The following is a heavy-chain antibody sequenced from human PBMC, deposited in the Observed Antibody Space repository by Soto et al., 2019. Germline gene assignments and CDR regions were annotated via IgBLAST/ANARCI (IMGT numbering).Heavy chain of an antibody. J-gene: IGHJ6*02. CDR2: INPNSGGT. Sequence: ASVKVSCKASGYTFTGYYMHWVRQAPGQGLEWMGWINPNSGGTNYAQKFQGRVTMTRNTSISTACMELSSLRSEDTAVYYCASLPWANYCYYGMDVWGQGTTVTVSS. CDR1: GYTFTGYY. D-gene: IGHD7-27*01. CDR3: ASLPWANYCYYGMDV. V-gene: IGHV1-2*02.